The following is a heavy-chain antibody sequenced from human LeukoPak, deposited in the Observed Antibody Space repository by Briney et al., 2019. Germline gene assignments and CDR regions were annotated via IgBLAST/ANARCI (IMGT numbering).Heavy chain of an antibody. Sequence: SSVKLSCKASGGTFSSYAISWVRQAPGQGLEWMGRLIPIFGTANYAQKFQGRVTITTDESTSTAYMELSSLRSEDTAVYYCAKFATYYYGSGSEFFDYWGQGTLVTVSS. CDR3: AKFATYYYGSGSEFFDY. D-gene: IGHD3-10*01. CDR2: LIPIFGTA. J-gene: IGHJ4*02. V-gene: IGHV1-69*05. CDR1: GGTFSSYA.